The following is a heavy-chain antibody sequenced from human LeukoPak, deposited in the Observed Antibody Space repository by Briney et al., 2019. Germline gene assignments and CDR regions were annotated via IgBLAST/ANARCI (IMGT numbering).Heavy chain of an antibody. V-gene: IGHV3-48*01. J-gene: IGHJ6*03. D-gene: IGHD2-2*02. CDR3: ARPKPLREDCSSTSCYTYYYYYMDV. CDR2: ISSSSSTI. Sequence: GGSLRLPCAASGFTFSSYSMNWVRQAPGKGLEWVSYISSSSSTIYYADSVKGRFTISRDNAKNSLYLQMNSLRAEDTAVYYCARPKPLREDCSSTSCYTYYYYYMDVWGKGTTVTVSS. CDR1: GFTFSSYS.